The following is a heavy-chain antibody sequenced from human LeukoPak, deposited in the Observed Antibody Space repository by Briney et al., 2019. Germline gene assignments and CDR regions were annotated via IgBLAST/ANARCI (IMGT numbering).Heavy chain of an antibody. CDR1: GFTFSSYE. Sequence: GGSLRLSCAASGFTFSSYEMNWVRQAPGKGLEWVSYISSSGSTIYYADSVKGRFTISRDNSKNTLYLQMSSLRAEDTAVYYCAKDRNGDFAYYFDFWGQGTLVTVSS. J-gene: IGHJ4*02. CDR3: AKDRNGDFAYYFDF. V-gene: IGHV3-48*03. D-gene: IGHD4-17*01. CDR2: ISSSGSTI.